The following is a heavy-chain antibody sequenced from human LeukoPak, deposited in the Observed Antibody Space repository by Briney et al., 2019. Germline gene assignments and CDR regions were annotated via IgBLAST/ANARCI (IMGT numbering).Heavy chain of an antibody. CDR3: AKAGGLRWLPFDP. J-gene: IGHJ5*02. CDR1: GFTFDDYA. V-gene: IGHV3-30*18. D-gene: IGHD4-23*01. CDR2: VSDDGRYE. Sequence: GRSLRLSCAASGFTFDDYAMRWVRQAPGKGLEWVAVVSDDGRYEYYGDSVKGRFTISRDNSKNTLYLQMNSLRDEDTAVYYCAKAGGLRWLPFDPWGQGTLVTVSS.